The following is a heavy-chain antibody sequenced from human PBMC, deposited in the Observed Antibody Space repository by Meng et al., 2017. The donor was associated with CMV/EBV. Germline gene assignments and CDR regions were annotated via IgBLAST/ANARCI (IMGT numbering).Heavy chain of an antibody. V-gene: IGHV4-4*07. D-gene: IGHD2-15*01. CDR3: ARSMVVAGDWFDP. Sequence: QLNLQQPVPALVKPSVTLALHGTAPGGSISRYYWSWIRQPARKGLEWIGRIYTSGSTNYNPSLKSRVTMSVDTSKNQFSLKLSSVTAADTAVYYCARSMVVAGDWFDPWGQGTLVTVSS. J-gene: IGHJ5*02. CDR2: IYTSGST. CDR1: GGSISRYY.